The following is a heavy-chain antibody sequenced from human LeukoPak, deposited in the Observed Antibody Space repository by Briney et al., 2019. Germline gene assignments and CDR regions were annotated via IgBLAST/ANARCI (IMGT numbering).Heavy chain of an antibody. Sequence: ASVKVSCKVSGHTLSDLSAHWVRQAPGKGLEWVGGLQPEDAETVYAQSFQGRVTMTEDTSTDTAYMELSSLRSEDTAVYYCAAVLIYGGHLSYWGQGTLVTVSS. CDR1: GHTLSDLS. D-gene: IGHD5-12*01. J-gene: IGHJ4*02. CDR2: LQPEDAET. V-gene: IGHV1-24*01. CDR3: AAVLIYGGHLSY.